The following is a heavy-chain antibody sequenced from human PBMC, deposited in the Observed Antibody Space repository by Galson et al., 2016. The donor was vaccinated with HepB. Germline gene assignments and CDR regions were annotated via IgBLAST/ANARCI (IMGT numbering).Heavy chain of an antibody. Sequence: TLSLTCTVSGGSITSGGYYWGWIRQHPGKGLEWIGYIYDSGSTYYNPSLMTRLTISVDTSKNQFSLNLNSVTAADTAVYYCARVSVTMVRGASFDFWGQGILVTVSS. V-gene: IGHV4-31*03. J-gene: IGHJ4*02. CDR1: GGSITSGGYY. CDR2: IYDSGST. CDR3: ARVSVTMVRGASFDF. D-gene: IGHD3-10*01.